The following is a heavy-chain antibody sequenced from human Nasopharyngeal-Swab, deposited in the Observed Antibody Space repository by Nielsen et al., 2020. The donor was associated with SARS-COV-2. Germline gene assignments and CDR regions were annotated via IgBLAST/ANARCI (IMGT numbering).Heavy chain of an antibody. D-gene: IGHD2-2*02. J-gene: IGHJ5*02. V-gene: IGHV4-59*08. CDR1: GGSISSYY. Sequence: SETLSLTCTVSGGSISSYYWSWIRQPPGKGLEGIGYIYYSGSTNYNPSLKSRVTISVDTSKNQFSLKLSSVTAADTAVYYCARLVLGYCSSTSCYTGLKFDPWGQGTLVTVSS. CDR3: ARLVLGYCSSTSCYTGLKFDP. CDR2: IYYSGST.